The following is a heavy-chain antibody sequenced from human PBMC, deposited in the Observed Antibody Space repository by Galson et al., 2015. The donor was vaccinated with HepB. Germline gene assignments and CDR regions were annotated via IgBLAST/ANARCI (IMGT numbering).Heavy chain of an antibody. CDR2: ISGSGGST. J-gene: IGHJ2*01. CDR3: ASGMGATRYFDL. V-gene: IGHV3-23*01. CDR1: GFTFSSYA. Sequence: SLRLSCAASGFTFSSYAMSWVRQAPGKGLEWVSAISGSGGSTYYADSVKGRFTISRDNSKNTLYLQMNSLRAEDTAVYYCASGMGATRYFDLWGRGTLVTVSS. D-gene: IGHD1-26*01.